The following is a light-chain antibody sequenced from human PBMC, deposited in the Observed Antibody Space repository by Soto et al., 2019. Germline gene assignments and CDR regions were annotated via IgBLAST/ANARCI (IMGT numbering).Light chain of an antibody. J-gene: IGKJ1*01. Sequence: DIVMTQSPLSLSVTPGEPASISCRSSQSLLRSNGYNYLDWYLQKPGQSPQLVIYDASNLESGVPSRFGGSGSGTDFTFTISSLQSEDVTTYCSQLYGYFPITFGQGAKLDIK. CDR3: QLYGYFPIT. CDR2: DAS. V-gene: IGKV2-28*01. CDR1: QSLLRSNGYNY.